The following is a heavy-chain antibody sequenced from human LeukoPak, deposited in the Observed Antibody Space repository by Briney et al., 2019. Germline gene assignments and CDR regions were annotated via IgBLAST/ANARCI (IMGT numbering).Heavy chain of an antibody. CDR3: ARLRAHGSGSYYNDY. V-gene: IGHV4-61*02. D-gene: IGHD3-10*01. CDR1: GGSISSGSYY. J-gene: IGHJ4*02. Sequence: SETLSLTCTVSGGSISSGSYYWSWIRQPAGKGLEWIGRIYTSGSTNYNPSLKSRVTISVDTSKNQFSLKLSSVTAADTAVYYCARLRAHGSGSYYNDYWGQGTLVTVSS. CDR2: IYTSGST.